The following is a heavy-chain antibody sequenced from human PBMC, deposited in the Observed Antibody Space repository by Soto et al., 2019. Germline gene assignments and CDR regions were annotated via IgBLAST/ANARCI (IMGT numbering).Heavy chain of an antibody. CDR2: ISAYNGNT. CDR3: ARLVGATTDY. CDR1: GYTFTSYG. Sequence: ASVKVSCKASGYTFTSYGISWVRQATGQGLEWMGWISAYNGNTNYAQKLQGRVTMTTNTSKSTAYMELRSLRSDDTAVYYCARLVGATTDYWGQGTLVTVSS. D-gene: IGHD1-26*01. J-gene: IGHJ4*02. V-gene: IGHV1-18*01.